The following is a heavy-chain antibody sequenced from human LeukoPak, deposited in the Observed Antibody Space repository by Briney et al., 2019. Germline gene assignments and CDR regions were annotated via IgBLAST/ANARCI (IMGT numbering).Heavy chain of an antibody. Sequence: SETLSLTRTVSGGSISSYYWSWIRQPPGKGLEWIGYIYYSGSTNYNPSLKSRVTISVDTSKNQFSLKLSSVTAADTAVYYCARSSRYFDWFDPWGQGTLVTVSS. CDR2: IYYSGST. D-gene: IGHD3-9*01. CDR3: ARSSRYFDWFDP. J-gene: IGHJ5*02. V-gene: IGHV4-59*01. CDR1: GGSISSYY.